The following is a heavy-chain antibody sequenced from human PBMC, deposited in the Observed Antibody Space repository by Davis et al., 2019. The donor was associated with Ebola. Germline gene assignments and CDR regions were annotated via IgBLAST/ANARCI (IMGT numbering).Heavy chain of an antibody. D-gene: IGHD6-19*01. Sequence: GESLKISCAASGFTFSSYWMHWVRQAPGKGLVWVSRINSDGTGTSYADSVKGRFTISRDDSKSTVFLQMNALRAEDTALYYCTTRLVNHFDYWGQGTLVTVSS. CDR2: INSDGTGT. CDR3: TTRLVNHFDY. J-gene: IGHJ4*02. V-gene: IGHV3-74*01. CDR1: GFTFSSYW.